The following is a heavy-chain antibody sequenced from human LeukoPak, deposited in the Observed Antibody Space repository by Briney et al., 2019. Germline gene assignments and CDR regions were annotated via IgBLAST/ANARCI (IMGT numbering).Heavy chain of an antibody. D-gene: IGHD2-2*01. CDR1: GGSISSSLYF. J-gene: IGHJ6*03. CDR2: IYYTGTT. Sequence: SETLSLTCSVSGGSISSSLYFWGWIRQPPGKGLEWIGNIYYTGTTYYKPSFNSRVTILVGTSKNQFSLKLRSVTAADTAVYYCARDKKHCTTTSCHRYYYYYMDVWGEGATVTISS. CDR3: ARDKKHCTTTSCHRYYYYYMDV. V-gene: IGHV4-39*07.